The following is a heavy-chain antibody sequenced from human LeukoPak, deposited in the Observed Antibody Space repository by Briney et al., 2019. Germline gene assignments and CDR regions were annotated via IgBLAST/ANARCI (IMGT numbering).Heavy chain of an antibody. CDR3: ARHVGGYCSSTSCYSGLYYMDV. Sequence: SETLSLTCAVSGYSISSGYYWGWIRQPPGKGMEWIGSIYHSGSTYYNPSLKSRVTISVDTSKNQFSLKLNSVTAADTAVYYCARHVGGYCSSTSCYSGLYYMDVWGKGTTVTVSS. J-gene: IGHJ6*03. V-gene: IGHV4-38-2*01. D-gene: IGHD2-2*02. CDR2: IYHSGST. CDR1: GYSISSGYY.